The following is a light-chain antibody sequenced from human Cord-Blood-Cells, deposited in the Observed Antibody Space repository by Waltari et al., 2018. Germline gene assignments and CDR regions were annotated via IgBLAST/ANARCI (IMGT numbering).Light chain of an antibody. CDR2: HAS. Sequence: EIVLTQSPATLSLSPGERATLSCRASQSVSSYLAWYQQKPGQAPRLLIYHASNRATRIPARFSGSGSGTDFTLTISSLEPEDFSVYYCQQRSNWPLTFGGGTKVEIK. CDR3: QQRSNWPLT. V-gene: IGKV3-11*01. J-gene: IGKJ4*01. CDR1: QSVSSY.